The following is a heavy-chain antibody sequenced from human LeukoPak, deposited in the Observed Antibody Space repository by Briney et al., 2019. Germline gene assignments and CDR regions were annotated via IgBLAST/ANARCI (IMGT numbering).Heavy chain of an antibody. CDR1: VVSISSSNSY. V-gene: IGHV4-39*01. D-gene: IGHD3/OR15-3a*01. CDR3: ARQTGSGLFILP. Sequence: NPSETLSLTCTVPVVSISSSNSYWGWVRQPPGKGLEWLVSIYYIGNTYYNASLKSQFSISIDTSKNQFSLRLTSVTAADTAVYYCARQTGSGLFILPGGQGTLVTVSS. CDR2: IYYIGNT. J-gene: IGHJ4*02.